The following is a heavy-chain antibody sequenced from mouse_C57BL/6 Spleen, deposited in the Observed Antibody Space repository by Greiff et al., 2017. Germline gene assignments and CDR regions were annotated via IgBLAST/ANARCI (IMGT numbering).Heavy chain of an antibody. CDR1: GYTFTDYY. V-gene: IGHV1-26*01. J-gene: IGHJ3*01. CDR2: INPNNGGT. CDR3: ASSLYYYGSSSWFAY. D-gene: IGHD1-1*01. Sequence: EVQLQQSGPELVKPGASVKISCKASGYTFTDYYMNWVKQSHGKSLEWIGDINPNNGGTSYNQKFKGKATLTVDKSSSTAYMELRSLTSEDSAVYYCASSLYYYGSSSWFAYWGQGTLVTVSA.